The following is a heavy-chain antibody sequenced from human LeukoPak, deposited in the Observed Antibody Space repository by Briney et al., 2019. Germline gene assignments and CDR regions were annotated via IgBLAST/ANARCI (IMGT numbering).Heavy chain of an antibody. Sequence: GGSLRLSCAASGFTFSSYAMSWVRQAPGKGLEWVSGLSGSGTNTYYADSVKGRFTISRDNSKNILYLQMNSLRAEDTAVYYCANLRIAAAGRPYNWFDPWGQGTLVTVSS. CDR1: GFTFSSYA. CDR2: LSGSGTNT. V-gene: IGHV3-23*01. D-gene: IGHD6-13*01. J-gene: IGHJ5*02. CDR3: ANLRIAAAGRPYNWFDP.